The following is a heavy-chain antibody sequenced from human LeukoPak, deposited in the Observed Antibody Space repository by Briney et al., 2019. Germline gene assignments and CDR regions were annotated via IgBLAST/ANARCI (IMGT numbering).Heavy chain of an antibody. CDR1: GGSISSYY. J-gene: IGHJ4*02. Sequence: SETLSLTCTVSGGSISSYYWSWIRQPPGKGLEWIGYIYYSGSTNYNPSLKSRVTISVDTSKNQFSLKLSSVTAADTAVYYCARRRIAAAGTRPYTVFDYWGQGTLVTVSS. CDR2: IYYSGST. D-gene: IGHD6-13*01. V-gene: IGHV4-59*08. CDR3: ARRRIAAAGTRPYTVFDY.